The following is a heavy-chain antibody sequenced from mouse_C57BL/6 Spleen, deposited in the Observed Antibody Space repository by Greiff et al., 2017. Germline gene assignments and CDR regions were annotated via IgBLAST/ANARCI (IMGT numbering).Heavy chain of an antibody. J-gene: IGHJ2*01. D-gene: IGHD3-1*01. Sequence: ESGPGLVKPSQSLSLTCSVTGYSIPSGYYWNWIRQFPGNKLEWMGYISYDGSNNYNPSLKNRISITRDTSKNQFFLKLNSVTTEDTATYYWARGEAPAGTLCDYWGQGTTLTVSS. CDR2: ISYDGSN. CDR3: ARGEAPAGTLCDY. V-gene: IGHV3-6*01. CDR1: GYSIPSGYY.